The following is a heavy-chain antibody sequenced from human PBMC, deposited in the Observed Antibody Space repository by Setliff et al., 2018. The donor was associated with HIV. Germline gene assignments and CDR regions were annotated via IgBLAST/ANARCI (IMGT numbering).Heavy chain of an antibody. CDR1: GDSITSGTYY. J-gene: IGHJ5*02. CDR2: ISTSGSI. Sequence: PSETLSLTCTVSGDSITSGTYYWSWIRQPAGMRLEWIGHISTSGSIYYNPSLQSRVTISVDSSKNQFSLNLFSVTAADTAVYYCARPRRVRSRAWYWFDIWGQGTLVTVSS. V-gene: IGHV4-61*09. D-gene: IGHD6-19*01. CDR3: ARPRRVRSRAWYWFDI.